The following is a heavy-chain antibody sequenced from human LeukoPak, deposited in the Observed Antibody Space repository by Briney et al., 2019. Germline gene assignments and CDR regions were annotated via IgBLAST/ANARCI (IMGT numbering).Heavy chain of an antibody. V-gene: IGHV3-53*01. J-gene: IGHJ4*02. CDR1: GFTVSSIH. CDR3: AKHAGTTRLTKDY. Sequence: GGSLRLSCAASGFTVSSIHMVWVRQAPGKGLEWVSVTYTGGNSYYADSVKGRFIISRDISKNTLYLQMNSLRVEDTAVYYCAKHAGTTRLTKDYWGQGTLVTVSS. CDR2: TYTGGNS. D-gene: IGHD1-7*01.